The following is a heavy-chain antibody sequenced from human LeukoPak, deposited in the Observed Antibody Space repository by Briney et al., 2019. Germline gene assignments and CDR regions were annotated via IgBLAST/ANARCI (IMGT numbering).Heavy chain of an antibody. V-gene: IGHV1-46*01. CDR2: INPSGGCT. Sequence: ASVKVSCKASGYTFTSYYMHWVRQAPGQGLEWKGIINPSGGCTSYAQKFQGRVTMTRDTSTSTVYMELSSLRSEDTAVYYCARQVYYYDSSGYPYFDYWGQGTLVTVSS. CDR1: GYTFTSYY. CDR3: ARQVYYYDSSGYPYFDY. D-gene: IGHD3-22*01. J-gene: IGHJ4*02.